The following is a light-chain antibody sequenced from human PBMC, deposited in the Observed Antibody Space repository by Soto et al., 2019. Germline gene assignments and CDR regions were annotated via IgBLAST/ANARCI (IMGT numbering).Light chain of an antibody. Sequence: IQLTQSPSSLSASVGDRVTITCRASQSISSWLAWYQQKPGKAPKLLIYDASSLQSGVPSRFSGSGSGTDFTLTISSLQPEDFATYYCQQSYSTLPYTFGQGTKVDIK. CDR1: QSISSW. J-gene: IGKJ2*01. V-gene: IGKV1-39*01. CDR3: QQSYSTLPYT. CDR2: DAS.